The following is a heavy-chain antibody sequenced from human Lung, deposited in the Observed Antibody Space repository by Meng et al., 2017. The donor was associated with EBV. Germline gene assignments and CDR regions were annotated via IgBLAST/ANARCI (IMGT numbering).Heavy chain of an antibody. CDR3: ARTHFYDSSNYGFDY. CDR2: ISYSGST. CDR1: GGSISSGDYY. D-gene: IGHD3-22*01. J-gene: IGHJ4*02. V-gene: IGHV4-30-4*01. Sequence: QVPLRESGPGLGKPSQTLSLTCTVSGGSISSGDYYWSWIRQPPGKGLEWIGYISYSGSTYYNPSLKSRVTISVDTSKNQFSLKLSSVTAADTAVYYCARTHFYDSSNYGFDYWGQGTLVTVSS.